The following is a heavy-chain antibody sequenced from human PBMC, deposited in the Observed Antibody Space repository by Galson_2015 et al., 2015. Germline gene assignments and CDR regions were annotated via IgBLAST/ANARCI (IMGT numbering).Heavy chain of an antibody. CDR1: GGSFSGYY. J-gene: IGHJ6*02. CDR3: ARRRTYGGMDV. CDR2: INHSGST. V-gene: IGHV4-34*01. D-gene: IGHD3-10*01. Sequence: CAVYGGSFSGYYWNWIRQPPGKELEWIGEINHSGSTNYNPSLKSRVSISVGTSKNQFSLKLSSVTAADTAVYYCARRRTYGGMDVWGQGTTVTVSS.